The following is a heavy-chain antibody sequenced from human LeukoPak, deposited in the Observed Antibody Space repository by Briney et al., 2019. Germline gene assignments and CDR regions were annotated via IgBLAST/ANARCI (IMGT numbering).Heavy chain of an antibody. CDR2: IHNSGRT. CDR3: AKKGTITSGRYFTS. Sequence: PSETLSLTCSVSGGSVSSYYWSWIRQSPGKGLEWIGYIHNSGRTNYNPSLKSRVTGFVDTSKNQISLRLSSVTAADTAVYYGAKKGTITSGRYFTSWGQGAWSPSPQ. V-gene: IGHV4-4*08. CDR1: GGSVSSYY. J-gene: IGHJ4*02. D-gene: IGHD1-14*01.